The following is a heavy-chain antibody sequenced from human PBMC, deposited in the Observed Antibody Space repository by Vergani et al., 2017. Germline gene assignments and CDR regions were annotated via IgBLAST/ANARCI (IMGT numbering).Heavy chain of an antibody. J-gene: IGHJ4*02. CDR3: ARDALFFVLGYCAGATCYPDY. Sequence: QVQLVQSGAVVKKPGASVKVSCKASGYSFSSYGITWVRQAPGQGLEWMGWIGTYGHKYEAKKFQGRVTMTTDTSTNTAYLEMRSLTYDDTAVYYFARDALFFVLGYCAGATCYPDYWGQGTLVTVSS. V-gene: IGHV1-18*01. D-gene: IGHD2-8*02. CDR2: IGTYGHK. CDR1: GYSFSSYG.